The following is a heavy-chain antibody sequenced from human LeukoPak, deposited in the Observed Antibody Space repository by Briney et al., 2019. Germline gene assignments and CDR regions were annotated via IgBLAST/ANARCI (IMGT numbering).Heavy chain of an antibody. CDR1: GGSISSYY. CDR3: ARDRVYDRSVGGFDP. V-gene: IGHV4-59*01. J-gene: IGHJ5*02. D-gene: IGHD3-22*01. CDR2: IYYSGST. Sequence: SETLSLTCTVSGGSISSYYWSWIRQPPGKGLEWIGYIYYSGSTNYNPSFRSRVTISVDTSKNQLSLKLRSVTAADRAVYYCARDRVYDRSVGGFDPWGQGTMVTVYS.